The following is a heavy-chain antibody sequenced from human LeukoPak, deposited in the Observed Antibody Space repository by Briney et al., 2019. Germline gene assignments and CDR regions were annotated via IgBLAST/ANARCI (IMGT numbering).Heavy chain of an antibody. CDR1: GFTFSDYY. J-gene: IGHJ3*02. D-gene: IGHD3-22*01. CDR3: ARDPGDYYDSSGYYSRDAFDI. CDR2: ISSSGSTI. Sequence: GGSLRLSCAASGFTFSDYYMSWIRQAPGKGLEWVSYISSSGSTIYYADSVKGRFTISRDNAKNSLYLQMNSLRAEDTAVYYCARDPGDYYDSSGYYSRDAFDIWGQGTMVTVSS. V-gene: IGHV3-11*04.